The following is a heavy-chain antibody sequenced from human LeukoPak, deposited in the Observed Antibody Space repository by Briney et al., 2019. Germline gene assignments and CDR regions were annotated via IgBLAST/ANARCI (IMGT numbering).Heavy chain of an antibody. CDR1: GFTVSSNY. CDR2: IYSGGST. CDR3: ARGDPYLMDAFDI. D-gene: IGHD2-8*01. Sequence: GGSLRLSCAASGFTVSSNYMSWVRQAPGKGLEWVSVIYSGGSTYYADSVKGRFTISRDNSKNTLYLQMNSLRAEDTAVYYCARGDPYLMDAFDIWGQGTMVTVSS. V-gene: IGHV3-53*01. J-gene: IGHJ3*02.